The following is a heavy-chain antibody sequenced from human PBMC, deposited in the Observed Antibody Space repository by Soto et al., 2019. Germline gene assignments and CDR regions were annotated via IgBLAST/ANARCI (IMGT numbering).Heavy chain of an antibody. V-gene: IGHV3-23*01. J-gene: IGHJ4*02. CDR1: GFTFSSYA. D-gene: IGHD6-19*01. CDR2: ITRTGGST. Sequence: EVQLLEPGGGLVQPGESLRLSCAASGFTFSSYAMGWVRQAPGEGLEWVSSITRTGGSTYYADSVKGRFTVSRDNSKNTAYLQMNSLKTEDTAVYYCTSPYSSGGRSIDYWGQGTLVTVSS. CDR3: TSPYSSGGRSIDY.